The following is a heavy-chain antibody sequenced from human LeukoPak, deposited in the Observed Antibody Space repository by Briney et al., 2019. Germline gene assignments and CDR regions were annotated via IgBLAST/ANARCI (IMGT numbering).Heavy chain of an antibody. J-gene: IGHJ4*02. Sequence: SETLSLTCTVSGGSISSYYWSWIRQPPGKGLELIGYIYYSGSANYNPSLKSRVTISVDTSKNQFSLKLSSVTAADTAVYYCARVSSGVYFDYWGQGTLVTVSS. CDR1: GGSISSYY. CDR2: IYYSGSA. CDR3: ARVSSGVYFDY. D-gene: IGHD2-15*01. V-gene: IGHV4-59*01.